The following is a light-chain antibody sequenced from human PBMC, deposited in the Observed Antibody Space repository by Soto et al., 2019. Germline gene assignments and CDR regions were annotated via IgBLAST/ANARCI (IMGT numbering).Light chain of an antibody. J-gene: IGKJ4*01. Sequence: DIQMTPFPSTLSAFIRERVTHTCRARPTINYWLAWYQQKPGRAPKPLIYKASTLQNGVPPRFSGSGSGTEFTLTITSLQPDDFATYFCQQYNSYVTFGGGTKVEIK. CDR2: KAS. CDR3: QQYNSYVT. CDR1: PTINYW. V-gene: IGKV1-5*03.